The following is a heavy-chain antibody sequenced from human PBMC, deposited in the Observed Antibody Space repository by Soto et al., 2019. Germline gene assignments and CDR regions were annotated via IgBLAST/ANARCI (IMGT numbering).Heavy chain of an antibody. CDR2: INHSGST. Sequence: QVQLQQWGAGLLKPSETLSLTCAVYGGSFSGYYWSWIRQPPGKGLEWIGEINHSGSTNYNPSLRSRVTISVDTSKNQFSLKLSSVTAADTAVYYCASRGPAGFHVDYWGQGTLVTVSS. V-gene: IGHV4-34*01. D-gene: IGHD2-2*01. CDR1: GGSFSGYY. CDR3: ASRGPAGFHVDY. J-gene: IGHJ4*02.